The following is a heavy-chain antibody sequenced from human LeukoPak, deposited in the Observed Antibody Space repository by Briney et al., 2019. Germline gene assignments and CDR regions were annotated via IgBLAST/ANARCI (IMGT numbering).Heavy chain of an antibody. J-gene: IGHJ4*02. CDR2: INPSGGST. CDR3: ARDSHYYGSGTFDY. D-gene: IGHD3-10*01. Sequence: ASVKVSCKASGYTFTSYYMHWVRQAPGQGLEWMGIINPSGGSTSYAQKLQGRVTMTTDTSTSTAYMKLRSLRSADTAVYYCARDSHYYGSGTFDYWGQGTLVTVSS. V-gene: IGHV1-46*01. CDR1: GYTFTSYY.